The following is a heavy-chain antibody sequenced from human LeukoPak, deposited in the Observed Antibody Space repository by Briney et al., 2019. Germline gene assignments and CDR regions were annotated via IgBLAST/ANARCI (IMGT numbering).Heavy chain of an antibody. Sequence: ASVKVSCKASGYTFTDYFMNWVRQAPGQGLEWMGWINPKSGGTVYAQKFQGRVTMTRDTSISTAYMELSRLRSDDTAVYYCARGFGYYYYYMDVWGKGTTVTISS. V-gene: IGHV1-2*02. CDR2: INPKSGGT. J-gene: IGHJ6*03. CDR1: GYTFTDYF. CDR3: ARGFGYYYYYMDV. D-gene: IGHD3-16*01.